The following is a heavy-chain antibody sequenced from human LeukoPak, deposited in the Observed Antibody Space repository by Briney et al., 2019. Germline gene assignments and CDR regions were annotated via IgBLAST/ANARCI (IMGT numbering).Heavy chain of an antibody. CDR1: GASISSYY. CDR3: ARHPELYFFDY. J-gene: IGHJ4*02. CDR2: IPYSGST. Sequence: SSETLSLICTVSGASISSYYWSWIRQPPGKGLEWIGYIPYSGSTNYNPSLTSRVTISADTSKNQVSLTLSSVTAADTAVYYCARHPELYFFDYWGKRTLVTVSS. D-gene: IGHD3-10*01. V-gene: IGHV4-59*08.